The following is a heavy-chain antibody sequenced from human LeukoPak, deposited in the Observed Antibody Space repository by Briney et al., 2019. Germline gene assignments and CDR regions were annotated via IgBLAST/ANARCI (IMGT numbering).Heavy chain of an antibody. CDR3: ARDTVVMTYYFDY. Sequence: PSETLSLTCTVSGGSISSGPYYWGWIRQPPGKGLEWIGSIYHSGSTYYNPSLKSRVTISVDTSKNQFSLKLSSVTAADTAVYYCARDTVVMTYYFDYWDQGTLVTVSS. CDR2: IYHSGST. V-gene: IGHV4-39*07. D-gene: IGHD4-23*01. CDR1: GGSISSGPYY. J-gene: IGHJ4*02.